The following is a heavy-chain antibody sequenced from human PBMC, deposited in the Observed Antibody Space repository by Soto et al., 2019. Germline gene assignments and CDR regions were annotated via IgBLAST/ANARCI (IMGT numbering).Heavy chain of an antibody. CDR2: ISYSGST. D-gene: IGHD3-16*01. V-gene: IGHV4-31*03. CDR1: GGSVTSGGDY. Sequence: QVQLQESGPGLVKPSQTLSLTCTVSGGSVTSGGDYWSWVRQHPGKGLAWIGYISYSGSTYYNPSLKSRVTISVDTSKNQFSLKLSSVTAAETAVYYCARERYGEGVDVWGQGTTVTVSS. J-gene: IGHJ6*02. CDR3: ARERYGEGVDV.